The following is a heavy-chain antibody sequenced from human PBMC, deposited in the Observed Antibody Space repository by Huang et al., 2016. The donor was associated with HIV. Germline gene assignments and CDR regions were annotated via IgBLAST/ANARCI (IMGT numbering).Heavy chain of an antibody. V-gene: IGHV1-24*01. CDR2: FDPEIGET. CDR1: EYTLTELS. CDR3: ATGFDVFFDF. J-gene: IGHJ4*02. Sequence: QVQLVQSRAEVKKPGASVKVSCKVSEYTLTELSIHWVRQPPGNGLEWMGGFDPEIGETIYAQNVQGRVTMTEDTSTETAFMELSGLRPEDTAVYYCATGFDVFFDFWGQGTLVTVSS. D-gene: IGHD3-9*01.